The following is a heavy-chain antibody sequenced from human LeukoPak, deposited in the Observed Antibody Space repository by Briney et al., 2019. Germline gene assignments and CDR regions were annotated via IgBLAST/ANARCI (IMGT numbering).Heavy chain of an antibody. D-gene: IGHD2-2*01. V-gene: IGHV3-66*01. J-gene: IGHJ6*02. CDR3: ARLGPAARGRRYYYYYGMDV. CDR1: GFAVSSNY. Sequence: GGSLRLSCAASGFAVSSNYMSWVRQAPGKGLEWVSVIYSGGSTYYADSVKGRFTISRDNSKNTLYLQMNSLRAEDTAVYYCARLGPAARGRRYYYYYGMDVWGQGTTVTVSS. CDR2: IYSGGST.